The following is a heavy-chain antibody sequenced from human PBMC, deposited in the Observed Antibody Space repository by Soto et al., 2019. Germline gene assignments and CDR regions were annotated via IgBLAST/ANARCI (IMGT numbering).Heavy chain of an antibody. D-gene: IGHD3-16*02. Sequence: SETLSLTCTVSGDSISNAGYYWSWIRQPPGRGLEWIGYIDSSGSTYYNPSLKSRLTMSVDMSKNQFSLRLTSVTAADTAVYYCASRYLYWGQGLLVTVSS. CDR2: IDSSGST. CDR1: GDSISNAGYY. J-gene: IGHJ4*02. V-gene: IGHV4-30-4*01. CDR3: ASRYLY.